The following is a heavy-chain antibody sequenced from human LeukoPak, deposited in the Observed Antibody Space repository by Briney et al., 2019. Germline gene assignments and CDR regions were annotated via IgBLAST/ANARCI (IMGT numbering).Heavy chain of an antibody. Sequence: SQTLSLTCAISGDSVSINSAAWNWIRQSPSRGLEWLGRTYQRSKWYNDYAVSVKSRLTINPDISKNQFSLQLNSVTPEDTAVYYCARDTDTVTTILDYWGQGTLVTVSS. V-gene: IGHV6-1*01. CDR1: GDSVSINSAA. D-gene: IGHD4-17*01. CDR2: TYQRSKWYN. J-gene: IGHJ4*02. CDR3: ARDTDTVTTILDY.